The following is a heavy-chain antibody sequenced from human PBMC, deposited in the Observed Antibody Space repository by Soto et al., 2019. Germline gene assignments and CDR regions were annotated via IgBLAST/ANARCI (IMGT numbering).Heavy chain of an antibody. J-gene: IGHJ4*02. CDR3: AMSLDYVWGSYLY. CDR1: GGSISSGGYY. V-gene: IGHV4-31*03. CDR2: IYYRGST. Sequence: QVQLQESGPGLVKPSQTLSLTCTVSGGSISSGGYYWSWIRQHPGKGLEWIGYIYYRGSTYYNPSLKSRGTLSVDTAKNHFSLKLSSVTAADTAVYYCAMSLDYVWGSYLYWGQGTLVTVAS. D-gene: IGHD3-16*01.